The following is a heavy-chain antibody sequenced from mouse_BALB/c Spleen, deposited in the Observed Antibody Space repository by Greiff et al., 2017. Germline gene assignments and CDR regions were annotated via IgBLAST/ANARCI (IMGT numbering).Heavy chain of an antibody. Sequence: EVQGVESGGGLVQPGGSLRLSCATSGFTFTDYYMSWVRQPPGKALEWLGFIRNKANGYTTEYSASVKGRFTISRDNSQSILYLQMNTLRAEDSATYYCARPVSTMITTGAMDYWGQGTSVTVSS. CDR1: GFTFTDYY. J-gene: IGHJ4*01. D-gene: IGHD2-4*01. V-gene: IGHV7-3*02. CDR3: ARPVSTMITTGAMDY. CDR2: IRNKANGYTT.